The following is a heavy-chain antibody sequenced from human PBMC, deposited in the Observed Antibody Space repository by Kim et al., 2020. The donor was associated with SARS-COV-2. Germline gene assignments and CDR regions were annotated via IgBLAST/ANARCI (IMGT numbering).Heavy chain of an antibody. Sequence: VRQTPGKGLEVVSLINAAEKTYYADSVKGRFTISRDISMNTVNLQMNSLSADDTAVYYCIYSRARAVDYWGQGTLVTVSS. J-gene: IGHJ4*02. V-gene: IGHV3-53*01. D-gene: IGHD6-13*01. CDR2: INAAEKT. CDR3: IYSRARAVDY.